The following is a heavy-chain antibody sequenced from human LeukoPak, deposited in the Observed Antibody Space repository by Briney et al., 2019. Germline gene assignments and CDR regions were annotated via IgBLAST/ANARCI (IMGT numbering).Heavy chain of an antibody. J-gene: IGHJ3*01. CDR3: AKAGIAAAGTGAFDV. Sequence: TGGSLRLSCAASGFTVSSYDMTWVRQAPGKGLEWVSAFSATDGSARYAESVRGRLTISRDNSKNSLYLQMNSLRDEDTAAYFCAKAGIAAAGTGAFDVWGQGTMVTVSS. CDR1: GFTVSSYD. CDR2: FSATDGSA. D-gene: IGHD6-13*01. V-gene: IGHV3-23*01.